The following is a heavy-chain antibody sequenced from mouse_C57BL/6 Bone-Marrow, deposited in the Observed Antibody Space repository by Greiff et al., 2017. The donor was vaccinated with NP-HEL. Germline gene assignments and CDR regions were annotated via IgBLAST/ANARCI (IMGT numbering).Heavy chain of an antibody. D-gene: IGHD2-1*01. CDR1: GYTFTSYG. CDR3: ARKEYGNFFDD. Sequence: VQLQQSGAELARPGASVKLSCKASGYTFTSYGISWVKQRTGQGLEWIGEIYPRSGNTYYNEKFKGKATLTADKSSSTAYMELRSLTSEDSAVYFWARKEYGNFFDDWGQGTTLTVSS. V-gene: IGHV1-81*01. CDR2: IYPRSGNT. J-gene: IGHJ2*01.